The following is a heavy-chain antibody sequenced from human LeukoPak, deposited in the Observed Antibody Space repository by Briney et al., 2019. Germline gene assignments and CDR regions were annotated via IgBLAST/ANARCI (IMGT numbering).Heavy chain of an antibody. D-gene: IGHD4-23*01. CDR2: IRYDESNK. CDR3: VKDGGNSHFDY. Sequence: GGSLRLSWAASGFTFNKYGMHWVRQAPGKGLEWVAFIRYDESNKYYADSVKGRFTISRDNSKNTPYLQMNSLRVEDTAVYYCVKDGGNSHFDYWGQGTLVTVSS. CDR1: GFTFNKYG. J-gene: IGHJ4*02. V-gene: IGHV3-30*02.